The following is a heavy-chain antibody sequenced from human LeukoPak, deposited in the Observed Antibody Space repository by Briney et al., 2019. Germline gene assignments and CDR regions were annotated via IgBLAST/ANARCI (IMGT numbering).Heavy chain of an antibody. CDR1: GFTFRNFA. J-gene: IGHJ4*02. CDR3: AKDRDTSTAKGFDH. CDR2: ISNSGATT. V-gene: IGHV3-23*01. Sequence: PGGSLRLSCAASGFTFRNFAMSWVRQSPGEGLEWVAAISNSGATTYFAESVKGRFTISRDNSKNSLYLHMNTLRVEDTAVYYCAKDRDTSTAKGFDHWGQGTLVTVSS. D-gene: IGHD4-17*01.